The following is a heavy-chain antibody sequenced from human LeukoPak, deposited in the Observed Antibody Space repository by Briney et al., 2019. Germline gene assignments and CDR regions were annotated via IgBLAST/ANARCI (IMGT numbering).Heavy chain of an antibody. Sequence: ASVKVSCKVSGYTLTELSMHWVRQAPGKGLEWMGGFDPEDGETIYAQKFQGRVTMTEDTSTDTAYMELSSLRSEDTAVYYCATGLTTVTFNFDYWGQRTLVTVSS. CDR1: GYTLTELS. CDR2: FDPEDGET. CDR3: ATGLTTVTFNFDY. D-gene: IGHD4-17*01. V-gene: IGHV1-24*01. J-gene: IGHJ4*02.